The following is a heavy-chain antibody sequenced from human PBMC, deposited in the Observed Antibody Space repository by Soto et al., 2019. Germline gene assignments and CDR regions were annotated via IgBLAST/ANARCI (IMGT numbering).Heavy chain of an antibody. Sequence: GGSLRLSCAASGFTFSSYSMNWVRQAPGKGLEWVSYISSSSSTIYYADSVKGRFTISRDNAKNSLYPQMNSLRDEDTAVYYCARVGSHYYGSGSFGADVWGQGTTVTVPS. CDR1: GFTFSSYS. CDR3: ARVGSHYYGSGSFGADV. V-gene: IGHV3-48*02. D-gene: IGHD3-10*01. J-gene: IGHJ6*02. CDR2: ISSSSSTI.